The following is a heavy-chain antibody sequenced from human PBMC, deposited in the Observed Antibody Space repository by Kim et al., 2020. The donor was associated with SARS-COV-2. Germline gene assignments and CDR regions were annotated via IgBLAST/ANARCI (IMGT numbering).Heavy chain of an antibody. CDR1: GYTFTGYY. D-gene: IGHD6-6*01. CDR3: ARGHSSSSVYHKIAEYFQH. J-gene: IGHJ1*01. Sequence: ASVKVSCKASGYTFTGYYMHWVRQAPGQGLEWMGWINPNSCGTNYAQKFQGRVTMTRDTSISTAYMELSRLRSDDTAVYYCARGHSSSSVYHKIAEYFQHWGQGTLVTVSS. V-gene: IGHV1-2*02. CDR2: INPNSCGT.